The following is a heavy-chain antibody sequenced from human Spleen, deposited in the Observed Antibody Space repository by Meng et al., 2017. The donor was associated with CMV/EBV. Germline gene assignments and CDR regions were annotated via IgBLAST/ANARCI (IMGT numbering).Heavy chain of an antibody. CDR3: ARDVISIIGEVIRDDTFDI. Sequence: ASVKVSCKASGYTFSNYGISWVRQAPGQGLEWMGWISAYNSNTNYAQRLQGRLTMTTDTSTSTAYMELRSLRSDDTAMYYCARDVISIIGEVIRDDTFDIWGQGTMVTVSS. V-gene: IGHV1-18*01. D-gene: IGHD3-3*01. J-gene: IGHJ3*02. CDR1: GYTFSNYG. CDR2: ISAYNSNT.